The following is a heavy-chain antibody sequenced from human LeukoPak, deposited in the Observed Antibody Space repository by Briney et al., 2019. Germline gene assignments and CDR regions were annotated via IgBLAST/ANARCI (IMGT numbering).Heavy chain of an antibody. CDR1: GGSVSSSSYH. CDR3: ARLWSTDCSGGSCPHQPNY. D-gene: IGHD2-15*01. J-gene: IGHJ4*02. Sequence: SETLSLTCTVSGGSVSSSSYHWGWIRQPPGKGLEWIGSVFYSGSTYYNPSLKSRVTMSVDTSKNQFSLKLSSVIAADTAVYYCARLWSTDCSGGSCPHQPNYWGQGTLVTVSS. CDR2: VFYSGST. V-gene: IGHV4-39*01.